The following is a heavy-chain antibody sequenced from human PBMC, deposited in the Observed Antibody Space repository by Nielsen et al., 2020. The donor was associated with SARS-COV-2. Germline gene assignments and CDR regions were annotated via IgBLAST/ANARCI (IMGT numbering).Heavy chain of an antibody. CDR2: IYPGDSDT. D-gene: IGHD2/OR15-2a*01. Sequence: VRQAPGKGLEWMGIIYPGDSDTRYSPSFQGQVTISADKSISTAYLQWSSLKASDTAMYYCARGVIEYYFDYWGQGTLVTVSS. V-gene: IGHV5-51*01. J-gene: IGHJ4*02. CDR3: ARGVIEYYFDY.